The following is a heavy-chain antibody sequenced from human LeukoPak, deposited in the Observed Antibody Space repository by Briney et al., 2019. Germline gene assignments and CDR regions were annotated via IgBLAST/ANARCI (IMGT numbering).Heavy chain of an antibody. CDR3: ASALGGQGGH. CDR1: GFTFSNYV. V-gene: IGHV3-74*03. Sequence: GGSLRLSCAASGFTFSNYVMNWVRQAPGKGLEWVSLIKNDGSSTTYADSVKGRFTISRDNAKNTLFLQMNSLRADDTAIYYCASALGGQGGHWGQGTLVTVSS. D-gene: IGHD1-26*01. CDR2: IKNDGSST. J-gene: IGHJ4*02.